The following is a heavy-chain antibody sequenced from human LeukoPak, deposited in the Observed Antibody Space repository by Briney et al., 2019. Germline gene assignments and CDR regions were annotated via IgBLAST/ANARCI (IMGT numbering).Heavy chain of an antibody. D-gene: IGHD2-2*01. CDR3: AKDFRYCSSTSCIGGDFDY. CDR2: ISGSGGST. Sequence: GGSLRLSCAASGFTFSSYAMSWVRQAPGKGLEWVSAISGSGGSTYYADSVKGRFTTSRDNSKNTLYLQMNSLRAEDTAVYYCAKDFRYCSSTSCIGGDFDYWGQGTLVTVSS. V-gene: IGHV3-23*01. CDR1: GFTFSSYA. J-gene: IGHJ4*02.